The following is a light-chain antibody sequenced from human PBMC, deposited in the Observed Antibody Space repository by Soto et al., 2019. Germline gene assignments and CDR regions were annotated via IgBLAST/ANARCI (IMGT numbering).Light chain of an antibody. J-gene: IGKJ3*01. V-gene: IGKV1-5*03. CDR1: QSISMW. CDR3: QQYNSYSSIT. CDR2: KAS. Sequence: DIQMTQSPSTLSASVGDRVTITCRASQSISMWLAWYQQKPGKAPKLLIYKASSLESGVPSRFSGSGSGTEFTLTISSLQADEFATYYCQQYNSYSSITFGPGTKVDIK.